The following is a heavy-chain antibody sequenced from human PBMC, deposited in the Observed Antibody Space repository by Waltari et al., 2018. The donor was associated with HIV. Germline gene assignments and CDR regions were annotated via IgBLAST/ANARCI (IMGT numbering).Heavy chain of an antibody. D-gene: IGHD4-4*01. V-gene: IGHV4-59*08. CDR2: VYYTGST. Sequence: QVQLHESGPGLVKPSETLSLTCTVSGGSIINYYWTWIRPPPGKGREWIGNVYYTGSTNYNPPLKSRVTISVETSNNQFSLNLISVTAADTAVYYCAGQAITTRGFDYWGQGALGSVSS. CDR1: GGSIINYY. CDR3: AGQAITTRGFDY. J-gene: IGHJ4*02.